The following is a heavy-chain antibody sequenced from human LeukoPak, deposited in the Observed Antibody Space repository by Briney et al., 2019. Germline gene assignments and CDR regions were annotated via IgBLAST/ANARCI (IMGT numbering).Heavy chain of an antibody. D-gene: IGHD6-13*01. CDR2: TYPGDSDT. Sequence: GESLKISCKGSGYSFTSYWIGWARQMPGKGLEWMGITYPGDSDTRYSPSFQGQVTISADKSISTAYLQWSSLKASDTAMYYCARLYLPYTSAWYGSAFDIWGQGTMVTVSS. CDR1: GYSFTSYW. V-gene: IGHV5-51*01. J-gene: IGHJ3*02. CDR3: ARLYLPYTSAWYGSAFDI.